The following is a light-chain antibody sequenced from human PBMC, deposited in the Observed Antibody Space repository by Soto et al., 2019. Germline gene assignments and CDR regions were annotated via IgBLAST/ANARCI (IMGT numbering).Light chain of an antibody. V-gene: IGKV3-11*01. CDR3: QQRSNWPT. Sequence: EIVLAQSPATLSLSPGERATLSCGASQSVSNNYLAWYQQKPGQAPRLLIYGASNRATGIPARFSGSGSGTDFTLTISSLEPEDFAVYYCQQRSNWPTFGQGTKVDI. J-gene: IGKJ1*01. CDR1: QSVSNNY. CDR2: GAS.